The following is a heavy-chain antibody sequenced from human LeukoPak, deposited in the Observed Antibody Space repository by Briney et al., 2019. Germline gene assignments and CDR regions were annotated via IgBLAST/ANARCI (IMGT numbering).Heavy chain of an antibody. D-gene: IGHD6-13*01. J-gene: IGHJ4*02. CDR1: GGSVSSGSYY. V-gene: IGHV4-61*02. CDR2: IYSSGST. Sequence: SETLSLTCTVSGGSVSSGSYYWSWIRQPAGKGLEWIGRIYSSGSTNYNPSLKSRVTISVDTSKNQFSLKLSSETAADTAVYYCARLGADSSSWYEAPGRYFDYWGQGTLVTVSS. CDR3: ARLGADSSSWYEAPGRYFDY.